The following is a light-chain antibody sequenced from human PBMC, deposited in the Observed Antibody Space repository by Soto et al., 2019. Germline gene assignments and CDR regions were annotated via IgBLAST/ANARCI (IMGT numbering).Light chain of an antibody. CDR3: SSYTSTNTYV. CDR1: SSDIGRYDY. V-gene: IGLV2-14*01. J-gene: IGLJ1*01. CDR2: EVS. Sequence: QSALTQPASVSGSPGQSITISCTGTSSDIGRYDYVSWYQQFPGKAPKLMIYEVSNRPSGVSNRFSGSKSGNTASLTISGLQAEDEADYYCSSYTSTNTYVFGAGTKVTVL.